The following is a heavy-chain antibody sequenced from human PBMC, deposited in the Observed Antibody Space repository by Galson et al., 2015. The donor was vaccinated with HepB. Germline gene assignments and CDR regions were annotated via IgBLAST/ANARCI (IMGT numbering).Heavy chain of an antibody. V-gene: IGHV3-30*02. D-gene: IGHD6-19*01. Sequence: SLRLSCAASGFTFSSYGMHWVRQAPGKGLEWVAFIRYDGSNKYYVDSVKGRFTISRDNSKNTLYLQMNSLRAEDTAVYYCAKARQQWLTPFHPWGQGTLVTVSS. CDR1: GFTFSSYG. J-gene: IGHJ5*02. CDR2: IRYDGSNK. CDR3: AKARQQWLTPFHP.